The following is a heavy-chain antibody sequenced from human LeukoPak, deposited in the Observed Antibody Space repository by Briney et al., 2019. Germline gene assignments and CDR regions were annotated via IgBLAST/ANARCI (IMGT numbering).Heavy chain of an antibody. V-gene: IGHV3-9*01. D-gene: IGHD3-10*01. CDR1: GFIFDDYA. CDR2: ISWNSGSI. CDR3: AKSPTSGSYYNFDY. J-gene: IGHJ4*02. Sequence: GGSLRLSCAASGFIFDDYAMHWVRQAPGKGLEWVSGISWNSGSIGYADSVKGRFTISRDNAKNSLYLQMNSLRAEDTALYYCAKSPTSGSYYNFDYCGQGTQVTVSS.